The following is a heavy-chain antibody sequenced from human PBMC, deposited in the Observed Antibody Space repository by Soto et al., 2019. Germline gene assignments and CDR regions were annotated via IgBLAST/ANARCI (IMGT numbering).Heavy chain of an antibody. CDR1: GFTFSSYG. CDR2: IWYDGSNK. Sequence: QVQLVESGGGVVQPGRSLRLSCAASGFTFSSYGMHWVRQAPGKGLEWVAVIWYDGSNKYYADSVKGRFTISRDNSKNTLYLQMNSLRAEDTAVYYCAREVVAARRRGGFDYWGQGTLVTVSS. CDR3: AREVVAARRRGGFDY. J-gene: IGHJ4*02. D-gene: IGHD6-6*01. V-gene: IGHV3-33*01.